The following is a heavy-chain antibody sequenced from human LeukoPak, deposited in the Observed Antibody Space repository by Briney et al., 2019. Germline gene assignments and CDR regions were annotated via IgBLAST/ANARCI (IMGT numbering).Heavy chain of an antibody. CDR2: TRKKTNSYTT. D-gene: IGHD1-26*01. CDR3: ARVTNDGTYSLDY. Sequence: GGSLRLSCAASGFTFSDHYMDWVRQAPGKGLEWVGRTRKKTNSYTTEYAASVKGRFTISRDDSKNSLYLQMNSLKTEDTAVYYCARVTNDGTYSLDYWGQGTLVTVSS. CDR1: GFTFSDHY. J-gene: IGHJ4*02. V-gene: IGHV3-72*01.